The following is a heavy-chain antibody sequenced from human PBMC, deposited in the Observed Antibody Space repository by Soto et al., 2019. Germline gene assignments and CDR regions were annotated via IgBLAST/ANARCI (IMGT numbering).Heavy chain of an antibody. CDR3: ALSHTVTTDY. V-gene: IGHV3-74*01. Sequence: GGSLRLSCAASGLTFSSYWMHWVRQAPGKGLVWVSRINSAGSSTSYADSVKGRFTISRDNAKNTLYPQMNSLRAEDTAVYYCALSHTVTTDYWGQGTLVTAPQ. J-gene: IGHJ4*02. CDR1: GLTFSSYW. D-gene: IGHD4-17*01. CDR2: INSAGSST.